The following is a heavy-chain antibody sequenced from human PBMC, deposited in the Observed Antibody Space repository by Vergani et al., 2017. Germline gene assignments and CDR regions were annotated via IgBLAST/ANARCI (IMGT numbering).Heavy chain of an antibody. CDR1: GFTFSSYG. V-gene: IGHV3-33*01. J-gene: IGHJ4*02. CDR3: AREQYDSSGYYYPAPFDY. D-gene: IGHD3-22*01. CDR2: IWYDGSNK. Sequence: QVQLVESGGGVVQPGRSLRLSCAASGFTFSSYGMHWVRQAPGKGLEWVAVIWYDGSNKYYADSVKGRFTISRDNSKNTLYLQMNSLRAEDTAVYYCAREQYDSSGYYYPAPFDYWGQGTLVTVSS.